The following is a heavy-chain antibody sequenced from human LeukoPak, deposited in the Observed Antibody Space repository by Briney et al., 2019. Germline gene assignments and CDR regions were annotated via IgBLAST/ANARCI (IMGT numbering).Heavy chain of an antibody. Sequence: ASVKVSCKASGYTFTGYYMHLVRQAPGQGLEWMGWINPNSGGTNYAQKFQDRVTMTRDTSISTDYMELSRLRSDDTAVYYCARGRYSGYDYVYWGQGTLVTVSS. V-gene: IGHV1-2*02. CDR3: ARGRYSGYDYVY. CDR1: GYTFTGYY. CDR2: INPNSGGT. J-gene: IGHJ4*02. D-gene: IGHD5-12*01.